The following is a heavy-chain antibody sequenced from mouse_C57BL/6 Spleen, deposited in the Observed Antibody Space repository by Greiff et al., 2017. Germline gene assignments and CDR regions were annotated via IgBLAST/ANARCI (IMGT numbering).Heavy chain of an antibody. V-gene: IGHV1-26*01. CDR3: ATNWDVYFDY. CDR2: INPNNGGT. Sequence: EVQLQQSGPELVKPGASVKISCKASGYTFTDYYMNWVKQSHGKSLEWIGDINPNNGGTSYNQKFKGKATLTVDKSSSTAYMELRSLTSEDSAVYYCATNWDVYFDYWGQGTTLTVSS. J-gene: IGHJ2*01. D-gene: IGHD4-1*01. CDR1: GYTFTDYY.